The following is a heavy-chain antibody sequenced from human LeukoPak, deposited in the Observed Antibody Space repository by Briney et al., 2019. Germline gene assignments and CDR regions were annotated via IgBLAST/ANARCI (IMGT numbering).Heavy chain of an antibody. CDR3: VKDQTPGGGDV. Sequence: GGSLRLSCVVSGHIVEDNAMHWVRQVPGKGLEWVSGIQWKSGVTGYADSVKGRFTISRDNAKKSLYLEMNNLQSEDTAFYYCVKDQTPGGGDVWGQGTTVTVSS. CDR1: GHIVEDNA. D-gene: IGHD4-23*01. J-gene: IGHJ6*02. V-gene: IGHV3-9*01. CDR2: IQWKSGVT.